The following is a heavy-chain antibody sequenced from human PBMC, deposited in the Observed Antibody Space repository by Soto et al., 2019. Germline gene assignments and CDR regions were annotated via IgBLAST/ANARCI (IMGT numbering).Heavy chain of an antibody. CDR3: ARGALIASWFDP. D-gene: IGHD3-22*01. CDR1: GGSIGSGDYY. CDR2: IYYSGST. Sequence: SETLSLTCTVSGGSIGSGDYYWSWIRQPPGKGLEWIGYIYYSGSTYYNPSLKSRVTISVDTSKNQFSLKLSSVTAADTAVYYCARGALIASWFDPWGQGTLVTVSS. V-gene: IGHV4-30-4*01. J-gene: IGHJ5*02.